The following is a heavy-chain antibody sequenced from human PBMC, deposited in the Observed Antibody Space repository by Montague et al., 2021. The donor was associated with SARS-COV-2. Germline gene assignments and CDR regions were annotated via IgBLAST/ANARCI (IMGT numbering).Heavy chain of an antibody. V-gene: IGHV4-59*01. J-gene: IGHJ3*02. Sequence: SETLSLTCTVSGGSISSYYWSWIRQPPGKGLEWIGYICHSGSTNYNPSLKSRVTISVDTSKNQFSLKLSSVTAADTAVYYCARVPRNYDFWSGFYDAFDIWGQGTMVTVSS. CDR2: ICHSGST. D-gene: IGHD3-3*01. CDR1: GGSISSYY. CDR3: ARVPRNYDFWSGFYDAFDI.